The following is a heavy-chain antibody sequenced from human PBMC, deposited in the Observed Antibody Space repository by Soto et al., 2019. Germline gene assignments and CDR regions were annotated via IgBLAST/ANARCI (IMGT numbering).Heavy chain of an antibody. D-gene: IGHD3-3*01. CDR1: GGSFSGYY. Sequence: SETLSLTCAVYGGSFSGYYWSWIGRPPGKGLEWIGEINHSGSTNYNPSLKSRVTISVDTSKNQFSLKLSSVTAADTAVYYCASHYDFWSGYYWYNWFDPWGQGTLVTVSS. CDR2: INHSGST. CDR3: ASHYDFWSGYYWYNWFDP. J-gene: IGHJ5*02. V-gene: IGHV4-34*01.